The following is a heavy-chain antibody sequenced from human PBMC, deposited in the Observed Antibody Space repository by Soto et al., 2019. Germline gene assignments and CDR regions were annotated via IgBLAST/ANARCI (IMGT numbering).Heavy chain of an antibody. D-gene: IGHD2-15*01. CDR1: GAPVSSGVNN. J-gene: IGHJ5*02. Sequence: SETLSVTSTVSGAPVSSGVNNWSWIRHAPGKGLEWIGYIHYTGSANYNPSLKSRVSISVDASKNQFSLKVSSVTAADTAVYYCARGAIVVVVAAINNWFDPWGQGTLVTVSS. CDR2: IHYTGSA. CDR3: ARGAIVVVVAAINNWFDP. V-gene: IGHV4-61*08.